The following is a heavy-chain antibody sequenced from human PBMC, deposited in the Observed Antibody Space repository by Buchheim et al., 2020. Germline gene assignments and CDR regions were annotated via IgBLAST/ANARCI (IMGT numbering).Heavy chain of an antibody. CDR3: TTVSGSYYPVNY. CDR2: FKSKADGGAT. J-gene: IGHJ4*02. CDR1: GFTFSDAW. D-gene: IGHD1-26*01. V-gene: IGHV3-15*01. Sequence: EVQLVESGGGLVKPGGSLRLSCAASGFTFSDAWMSWVRQAPGKGLEWVGRFKSKADGGATDYAAPVKSRFTISRDDSKNTLYLQMNSLKTEDTAVYYCTTVSGSYYPVNYWGQGTL.